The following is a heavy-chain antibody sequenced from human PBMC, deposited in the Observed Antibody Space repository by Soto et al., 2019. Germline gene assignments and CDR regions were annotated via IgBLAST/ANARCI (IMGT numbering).Heavy chain of an antibody. CDR2: ISYDGSNK. D-gene: IGHD3-22*01. CDR1: GFTFSSYA. J-gene: IGHJ4*02. CDR3: ARDHSSGYPLYYFDY. Sequence: QVQLVESGGGVVKPGRSLRLSCAASGFTFSSYAMHWVRQAPGKGLEWVAVISYDGSNKYYADSVKGRFTISRDNSKNTLYLQMNSLRAEDTAVYYCARDHSSGYPLYYFDYWGQGTLVTVSS. V-gene: IGHV3-30-3*01.